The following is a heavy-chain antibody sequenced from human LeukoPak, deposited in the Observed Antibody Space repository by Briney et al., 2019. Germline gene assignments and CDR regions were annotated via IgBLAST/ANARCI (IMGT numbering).Heavy chain of an antibody. CDR1: GGSISSSSYY. Sequence: SETLSLTCTVSGGSISSSSYYWGWIRQPPGKGLEWIGSIYYSGSTYYNPSLKSRVTISVDTSKNQFSLKLSSVTAADTAVYYCARGRVPAAFGYWGQGTLVTVSS. J-gene: IGHJ4*02. D-gene: IGHD2-2*01. V-gene: IGHV4-39*07. CDR3: ARGRVPAAFGY. CDR2: IYYSGST.